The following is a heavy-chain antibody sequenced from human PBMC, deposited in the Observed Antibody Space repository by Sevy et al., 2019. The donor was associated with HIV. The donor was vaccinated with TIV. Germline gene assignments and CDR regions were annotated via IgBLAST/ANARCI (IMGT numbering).Heavy chain of an antibody. D-gene: IGHD2-2*01. CDR3: VSPPKRCTSTSCPFDAFYM. CDR1: GFIFSDYNY. J-gene: IGHJ3*02. Sequence: GGSLRLSCAASGFIFSDYNYIIWIRQSPGKGLEWVSYIRSSGTKYYRESVKGRFTVSRDNAKNSLYLQMNSLRVEDTALYYCVSPPKRCTSTSCPFDAFYMWVQGTMVTVSS. V-gene: IGHV3-11*01. CDR2: IRSSGTK.